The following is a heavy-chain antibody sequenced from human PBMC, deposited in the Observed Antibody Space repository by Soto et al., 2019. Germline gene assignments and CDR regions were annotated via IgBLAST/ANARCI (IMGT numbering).Heavy chain of an antibody. D-gene: IGHD3-16*01. CDR3: AGGGGNFDY. Sequence: EVQLVESGGGLVQPGGSLRLTCAGSGLTLSASWMSWVRQAPGKGLEWVANINRDGSDKYYVDSVKGRFTISRDNAKNSLYLQMNSLGAEDTAVYYCAGGGGNFDYWGQGTLVTVSS. V-gene: IGHV3-7*04. CDR2: INRDGSDK. J-gene: IGHJ4*02. CDR1: GLTLSASW.